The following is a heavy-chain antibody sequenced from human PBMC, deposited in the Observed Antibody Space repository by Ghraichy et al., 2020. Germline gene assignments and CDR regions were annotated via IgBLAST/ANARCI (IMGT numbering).Heavy chain of an antibody. CDR2: IKSKTDGGTT. CDR3: TTPPPIVGATIVSSLYYYYYMDV. CDR1: GFTFSNAW. J-gene: IGHJ6*03. Sequence: GGSLRLSCAASGFTFSNAWMSWVRQAPGKGLEWVGRIKSKTDGGTTDYAAPVKGRFTISRDDSKNTLYLQMNSLKTEDTAVYYCTTPPPIVGATIVSSLYYYYYMDVWGKGTTVTVSS. V-gene: IGHV3-15*01. D-gene: IGHD1-26*01.